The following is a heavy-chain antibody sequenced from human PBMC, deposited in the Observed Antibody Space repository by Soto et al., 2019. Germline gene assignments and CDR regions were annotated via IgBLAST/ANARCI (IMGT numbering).Heavy chain of an antibody. CDR3: AREGSYGWYDC. CDR1: GYTFSSHG. J-gene: IGHJ5*01. CDR2: ISGYNGNA. Sequence: QVQLGQSGAEVRKPGASVKVSCKASGYTFSSHGIIWVRQAPGQGLEWMGGISGYNGNAKYAQRFQGRVTMTTDTSTSTVYMDLRSLGSDDSAVYYCAREGSYGWYDCWGQGTLVTVSS. D-gene: IGHD2-15*01. V-gene: IGHV1-18*01.